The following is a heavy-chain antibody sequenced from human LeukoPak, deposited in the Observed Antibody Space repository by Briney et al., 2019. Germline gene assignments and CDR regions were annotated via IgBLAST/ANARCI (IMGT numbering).Heavy chain of an antibody. CDR3: AVHGGFKAPLDY. D-gene: IGHD3-16*01. CDR2: IYYSGST. J-gene: IGHJ4*02. CDR1: GGSISSYY. Sequence: KPSETLSLTCTVSGGSISSYYWSWIRQPPGKGLEWIGYIYYSGSTNYNPSLKSRVTISVDTSKNQFSLKLSSVTAADTAVYYCAVHGGFKAPLDYWGQGTLVTVSS. V-gene: IGHV4-59*01.